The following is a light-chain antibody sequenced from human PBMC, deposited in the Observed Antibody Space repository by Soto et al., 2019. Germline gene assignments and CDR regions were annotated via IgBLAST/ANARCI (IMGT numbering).Light chain of an antibody. J-gene: IGKJ1*01. Sequence: DIQMTQSPSTLSASVGDRVTITCRASQSISNLLACYQQKPGKAHTLIIYDVYPLESGVASRLSGSGCGSGLALTISSMRSEAFAVDYCQWYNNHSPTRTFGRGTKVDIK. CDR1: QSISNL. CDR3: QWYNNHSPTRT. V-gene: IGKV1-5*01. CDR2: DVY.